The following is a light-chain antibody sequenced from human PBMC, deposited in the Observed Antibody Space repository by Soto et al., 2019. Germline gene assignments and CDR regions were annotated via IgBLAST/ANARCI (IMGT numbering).Light chain of an antibody. Sequence: EIVLPQSPGTLSLSPGERATLSCRASQSVSSNYLAWYQQKPGQAPRLLIYGASRGAAGIPDRFIGSGSGTDFTLTINRLEPEDFAVYLCQQYWRSPMFTFGQGTKLEIK. CDR2: GAS. V-gene: IGKV3-20*01. J-gene: IGKJ2*01. CDR3: QQYWRSPMFT. CDR1: QSVSSNY.